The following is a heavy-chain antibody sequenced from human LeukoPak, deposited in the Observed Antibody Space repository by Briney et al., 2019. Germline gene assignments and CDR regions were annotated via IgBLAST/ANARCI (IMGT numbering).Heavy chain of an antibody. J-gene: IGHJ6*03. CDR1: GFTFSSYW. CDR2: INSDGSST. CDR3: ARHTAGGYYYYYMDV. D-gene: IGHD5-18*01. Sequence: GGSLRLSCAASGFTFSSYWMHWVRQAPGKGLVWVSRINSDGSSTSYADSVKGRFTISRDNAKNSLYLQMNSLRAEDTAVYYCARHTAGGYYYYYMDVWGKGTTVTVSS. V-gene: IGHV3-74*01.